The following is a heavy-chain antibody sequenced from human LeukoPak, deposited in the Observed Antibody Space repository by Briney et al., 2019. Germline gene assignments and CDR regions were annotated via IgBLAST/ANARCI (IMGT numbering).Heavy chain of an antibody. CDR2: ISSSSSYI. D-gene: IGHD4-17*01. Sequence: GGSLRLSCAASGFIFSSYSLNWVRQAPGKGLEWVSSISSSSSYIYYADSLKGRLTISRDNAKNSLYLQMNSLRAEDTAVYYCARAPYGSDAPFDYWGQGTLVTVSS. CDR1: GFIFSSYS. V-gene: IGHV3-21*01. CDR3: ARAPYGSDAPFDY. J-gene: IGHJ4*02.